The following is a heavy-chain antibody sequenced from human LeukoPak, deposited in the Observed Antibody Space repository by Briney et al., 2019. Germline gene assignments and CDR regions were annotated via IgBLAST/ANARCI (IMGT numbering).Heavy chain of an antibody. CDR3: AKAPRASDAFDI. J-gene: IGHJ3*02. V-gene: IGHV3-30*02. CDR1: GFTFSSYG. Sequence: TGGSLRLSCAASGFTFSSYGMHWVRQAPGKGLEWVAFIRYDGSNKYYADSVKGRFTISRDNSKNTLYLQMNSLRAEDTAVYYCAKAPRASDAFDIWGQGTMVTVSS. CDR2: IRYDGSNK.